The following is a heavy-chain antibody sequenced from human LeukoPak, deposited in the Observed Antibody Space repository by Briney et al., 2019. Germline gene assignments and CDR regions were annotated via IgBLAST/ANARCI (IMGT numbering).Heavy chain of an antibody. J-gene: IGHJ3*02. Sequence: GGSLRLSCAASVFTFTNYWMSLGRQAPGKGQELVANIKQDRSEKYYVDSVKGRFTISSDNAKNSLYLQLNRLRGEATAVFYCASLFLCYGCSSSSESSDIWGQGTMVTVSS. V-gene: IGHV3-7*01. CDR2: IKQDRSEK. D-gene: IGHD2-2*01. CDR3: ASLFLCYGCSSSSESSDI. CDR1: VFTFTNYW.